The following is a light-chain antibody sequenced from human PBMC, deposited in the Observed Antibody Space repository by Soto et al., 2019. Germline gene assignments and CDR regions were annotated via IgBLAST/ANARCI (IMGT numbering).Light chain of an antibody. CDR2: GAS. CDR3: QHYDSLPIT. V-gene: IGKV3-20*01. CDR1: QSVSSSY. Sequence: EMVLTQSPVTLSVSPGERATLSCRASQSVSSSYLAWYQQKPGQPPRLLIYGASSRATGIPDRFSGSGSGTDFTLTISRLEPEDFAVFYCQHYDSLPITFGQGTRLEIK. J-gene: IGKJ5*01.